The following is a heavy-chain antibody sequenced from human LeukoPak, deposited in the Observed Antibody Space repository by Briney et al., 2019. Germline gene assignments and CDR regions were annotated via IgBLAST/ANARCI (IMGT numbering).Heavy chain of an antibody. CDR2: INHSGST. CDR3: ASALIIAARPYYFDY. CDR1: GGSFSGYY. Sequence: SETLSLTCAVYGGSFSGYYWSWIRKPPGKGLEWIGEINHSGSTNYNPSLKSRVTISVDTSKNQFSLKLSSVTAADTAVYYCASALIIAARPYYFDYWGQGTLVTVSS. D-gene: IGHD6-6*01. J-gene: IGHJ4*02. V-gene: IGHV4-34*01.